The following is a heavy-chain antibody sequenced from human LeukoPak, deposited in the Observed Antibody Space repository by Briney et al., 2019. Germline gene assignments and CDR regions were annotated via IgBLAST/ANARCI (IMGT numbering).Heavy chain of an antibody. Sequence: SGPILLQPTRTLTQTCTFSGFSPPTSGEAGGWIRQPPGKALEWLPLIHSDDDKRYSTSLKSSLTLTKDTSKNQVVLTMTNMDTVDTATYYCAHSPILGRPPAFTWGQGTLVTVSS. CDR1: GFSPPTSGEA. CDR3: AHSPILGRPPAFT. J-gene: IGHJ5*02. CDR2: IHSDDDK. D-gene: IGHD2-2*01. V-gene: IGHV2-5*02.